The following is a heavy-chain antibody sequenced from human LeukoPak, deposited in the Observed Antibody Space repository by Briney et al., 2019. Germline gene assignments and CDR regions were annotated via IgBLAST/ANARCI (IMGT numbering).Heavy chain of an antibody. Sequence: PGGSLRLSCAASGFTFSSYEMNWVRQAPGKGLEWVSYISSSGSTIYYADSVKGRFTISRDNAKNTLYLQMNSLRAEDTAVYYCAKDSTTVVKFLFDPWGRGTLVTVSS. J-gene: IGHJ5*02. CDR3: AKDSTTVVKFLFDP. D-gene: IGHD4-23*01. CDR1: GFTFSSYE. CDR2: ISSSGSTI. V-gene: IGHV3-48*03.